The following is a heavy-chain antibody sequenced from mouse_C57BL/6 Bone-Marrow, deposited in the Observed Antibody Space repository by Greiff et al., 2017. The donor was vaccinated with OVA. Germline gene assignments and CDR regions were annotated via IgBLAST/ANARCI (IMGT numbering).Heavy chain of an antibody. D-gene: IGHD1-1*01. V-gene: IGHV1-80*01. Sequence: QVQLQQSGAELVKPGASVKISCKASGYAFSSYWMNWVKQRPGKGLEWIGQIYPGDGDTNYNGKFKGKATLTADKSSSTAYMQLSSLTSEDSAVYFCARFPPYYGSRYYFDYWGQGTTLTVSS. J-gene: IGHJ2*01. CDR3: ARFPPYYGSRYYFDY. CDR1: GYAFSSYW. CDR2: IYPGDGDT.